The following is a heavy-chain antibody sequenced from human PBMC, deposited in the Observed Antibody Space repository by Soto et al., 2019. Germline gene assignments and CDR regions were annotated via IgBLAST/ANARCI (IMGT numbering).Heavy chain of an antibody. CDR3: ARVPTGKYGVWNY. J-gene: IGHJ4*02. V-gene: IGHV3-74*01. CDR2: INPGGSIT. D-gene: IGHD2-8*01. CDR1: GFTFSSYW. Sequence: EEQLVESGGGLVQPGGSLRLSCAASGFTFSSYWMHWVRQAPGKGLVWVSRINPGGSITAYADSVKGRFTISRDNAKNTHYLQMNTLRGDDTAVYYCARVPTGKYGVWNYWGQGTLVTVSS.